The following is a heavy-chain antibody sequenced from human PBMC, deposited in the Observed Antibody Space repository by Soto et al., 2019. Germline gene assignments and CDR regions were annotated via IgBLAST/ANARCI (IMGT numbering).Heavy chain of an antibody. J-gene: IGHJ6*02. Sequence: EVQLVQSGAEVKKPGESLKISCKGSGYSFTSYWIGWVRQMPGKGLEWMGIIYPGDSDTRYSPSFQGQVTISADKSISTAYLQWSSLKASDTAMYYCARLRAEQWLVDYYYYYGMDVWGQGTTVTVSS. CDR2: IYPGDSDT. CDR3: ARLRAEQWLVDYYYYYGMDV. CDR1: GYSFTSYW. D-gene: IGHD6-19*01. V-gene: IGHV5-51*01.